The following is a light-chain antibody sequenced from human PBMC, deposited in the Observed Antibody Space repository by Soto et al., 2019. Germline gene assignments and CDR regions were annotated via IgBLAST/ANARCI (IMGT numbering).Light chain of an antibody. CDR1: QSVLYSSNNKNY. J-gene: IGKJ1*01. V-gene: IGKV4-1*01. CDR2: WAS. CDR3: QQYYSTLWT. Sequence: DIVLTQSPDSLAVSLGERATINCKSSQSVLYSSNNKNYLAWYQQKPGQPPKLLIYWASTRDSGVPDRFSGSGSGTDFPLTISSLQAEDVAVYYCQQYYSTLWTFGQGTKVDIK.